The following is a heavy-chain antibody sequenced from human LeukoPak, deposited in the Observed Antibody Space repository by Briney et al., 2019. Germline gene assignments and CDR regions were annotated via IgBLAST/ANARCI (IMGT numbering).Heavy chain of an antibody. Sequence: ASVKVSCKASGYTFTSYGISWVRQAPGQGLEWMGWISAYNGNTNYAQKLQGRVTMTTDTSTSTAYMELRSLRSDDTAVYYCARDSLYSSSWYSWFDPWGQGTLVTVSS. CDR3: ARDSLYSSSWYSWFDP. CDR1: GYTFTSYG. V-gene: IGHV1-18*01. J-gene: IGHJ5*02. CDR2: ISAYNGNT. D-gene: IGHD6-13*01.